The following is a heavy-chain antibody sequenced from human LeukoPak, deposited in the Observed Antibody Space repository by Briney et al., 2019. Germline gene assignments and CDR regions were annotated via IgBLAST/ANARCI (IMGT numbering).Heavy chain of an antibody. CDR3: ARDYGPFLRRIVVVPAAIGA. D-gene: IGHD2-2*01. Sequence: GGSLRLSCAASGFTFSSYSMNWVRQAPGKGLEWVSYISSSSSTIYYADSVKGRFTISRDNAKNSLYLQMNSLRAEDTAVYYCARDYGPFLRRIVVVPAAIGAWGQGTLVTVSS. CDR2: ISSSSSTI. CDR1: GFTFSSYS. J-gene: IGHJ4*02. V-gene: IGHV3-48*01.